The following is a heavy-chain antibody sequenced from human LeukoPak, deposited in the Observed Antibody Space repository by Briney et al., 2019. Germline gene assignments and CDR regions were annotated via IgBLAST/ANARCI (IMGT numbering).Heavy chain of an antibody. V-gene: IGHV4-59*01. D-gene: IGHD1-20*01. CDR3: ARATYNWNDVPFDY. CDR1: GGSISSYY. CDR2: IYYSGST. Sequence: KSSETLSLTCTVSGGSISSYYWSWIRQPPGKGLEWIGYIYYSGSTNYNPSLKSRVTTSVDTSKNQFSLKLSSVTAADTAVYYCARATYNWNDVPFDYWGQGTLVTVSS. J-gene: IGHJ4*02.